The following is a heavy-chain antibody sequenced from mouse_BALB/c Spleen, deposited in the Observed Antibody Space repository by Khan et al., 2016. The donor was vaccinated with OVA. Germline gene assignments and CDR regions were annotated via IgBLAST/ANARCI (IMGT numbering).Heavy chain of an antibody. CDR3: ARRRIFDGYYGGAMDY. D-gene: IGHD2-3*01. V-gene: IGHV5-17*02. J-gene: IGHJ4*01. Sequence: EVELVESGENLVRPGGSRKLSCAASGFTFSGFGMHWARQAPEKGLEWGAYISSGSNTIYYADTVKGRFTISRDNPENTLFLQMTSLRSEDTAMYYCARRRIFDGYYGGAMDYWGQGTSVTVSS. CDR2: ISSGSNTI. CDR1: GFTFSGFG.